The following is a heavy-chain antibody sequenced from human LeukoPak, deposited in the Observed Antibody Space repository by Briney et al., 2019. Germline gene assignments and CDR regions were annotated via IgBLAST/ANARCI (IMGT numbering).Heavy chain of an antibody. J-gene: IGHJ4*02. V-gene: IGHV3-11*04. Sequence: GGSLRLSCAASGSTFSDYYMSWIRQAPGKGLERVSYISSSSGTTTQYADSVKGRFTISRDNAKNSLHLQMNSLRAEDTAVYYCARVRGSYSVDYWGQGTLVTVSS. CDR3: ARVRGSYSVDY. CDR2: ISSSSGTTT. D-gene: IGHD1-26*01. CDR1: GSTFSDYY.